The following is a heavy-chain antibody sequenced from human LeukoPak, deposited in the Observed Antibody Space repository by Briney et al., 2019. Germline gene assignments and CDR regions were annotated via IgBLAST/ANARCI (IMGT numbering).Heavy chain of an antibody. J-gene: IGHJ4*02. Sequence: GGPLRLSCAASGFTISSYAMSWVRQAPGKGLEWVSAISGSGGSRYYADSVKGRFTISRDNSKNTMYLQMNSLRAEDTAVYYCAKDGEVVSPNYFDYWGQGTLVTVSS. CDR3: AKDGEVVSPNYFDY. D-gene: IGHD3-10*01. V-gene: IGHV3-23*01. CDR2: ISGSGGSR. CDR1: GFTISSYA.